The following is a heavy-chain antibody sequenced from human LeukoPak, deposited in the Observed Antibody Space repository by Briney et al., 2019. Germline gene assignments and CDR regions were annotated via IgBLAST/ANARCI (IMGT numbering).Heavy chain of an antibody. Sequence: SGGSLRLSCAASGFTFSDYYMSWIRQAPGKGLVWVSRINRDGSTTNYADSVKGRFTVSRDNAKNTLNLQMNSLRAEDTAVYYCARDKKSGESSEIDYWGQGTLVTVSS. CDR1: GFTFSDYY. V-gene: IGHV3-74*01. D-gene: IGHD3-10*01. CDR3: ARDKKSGESSEIDY. CDR2: INRDGSTT. J-gene: IGHJ4*02.